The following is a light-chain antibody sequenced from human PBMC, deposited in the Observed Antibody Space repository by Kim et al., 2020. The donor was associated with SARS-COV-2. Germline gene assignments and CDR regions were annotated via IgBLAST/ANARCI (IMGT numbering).Light chain of an antibody. CDR3: QQYNDWPPLT. J-gene: IGKJ4*01. CDR1: QSLTSN. Sequence: EIVMTQSPATLSVSPGERATLSCRASQSLTSNLAWYQQKPGQAPRLLIYGASTRATGIPARFSGSGSATEFTLTINSLQSEDFAVYYCQQYNDWPPLTFGGGTKVDSK. V-gene: IGKV3-15*01. CDR2: GAS.